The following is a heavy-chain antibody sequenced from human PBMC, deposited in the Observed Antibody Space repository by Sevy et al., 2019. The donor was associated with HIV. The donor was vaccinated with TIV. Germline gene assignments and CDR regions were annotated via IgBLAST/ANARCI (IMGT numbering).Heavy chain of an antibody. CDR1: GGSISSYY. J-gene: IGHJ4*02. Sequence: SETLSLTCTVSGGSISSYYWSWIRQPPGKGLEWIGYIYCSGSTNYNPSLKSRVTISVDTSKNQFSLKLSSVTAADTAVYYCARVRYYFDYWGQGTLVTVSS. V-gene: IGHV4-59*13. CDR2: IYCSGST. CDR3: ARVRYYFDY.